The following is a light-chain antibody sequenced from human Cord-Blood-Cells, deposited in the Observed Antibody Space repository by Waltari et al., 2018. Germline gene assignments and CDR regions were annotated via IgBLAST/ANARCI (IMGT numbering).Light chain of an antibody. CDR2: DVS. V-gene: IGLV2-8*01. CDR3: SSYAGSNNVV. J-gene: IGLJ2*01. CDR1: SSDAGGYNY. Sequence: SALTQPPSASGSPGQSVTISCPGTSSDAGGYNYVSWYQQHPGKAPKLMIYDVSKRPSGVPDRFSGSKSGNTASLTVSGLQAEDEADYYCSSYAGSNNVVFGGGTKLTVL.